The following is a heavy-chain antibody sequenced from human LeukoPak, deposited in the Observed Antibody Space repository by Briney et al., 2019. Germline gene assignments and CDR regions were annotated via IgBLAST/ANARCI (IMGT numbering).Heavy chain of an antibody. CDR3: ARDYYYDSSGYYYAWFDP. J-gene: IGHJ5*02. D-gene: IGHD3-22*01. CDR2: INHSGST. CDR1: GGSFSGYY. Sequence: PSETLSLTCAVYGGSFSGYYWSWIRQPPGEGLEWIGEINHSGSTNYNPSLKSRVTISVDTSKNQFSLKLSSVTAADTAVYYCARDYYYDSSGYYYAWFDPWGQGTLVTVSS. V-gene: IGHV4-34*01.